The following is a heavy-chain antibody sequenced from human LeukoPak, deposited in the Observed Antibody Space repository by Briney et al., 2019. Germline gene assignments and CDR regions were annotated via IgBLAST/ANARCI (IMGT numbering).Heavy chain of an antibody. D-gene: IGHD4-17*01. V-gene: IGHV4-61*01. CDR3: ASAATRDYGDYEPETYYYYGMDV. CDR1: GGSVSSGSYY. J-gene: IGHJ6*02. Sequence: PSETLSLTCTVSGGSVSSGSYYWSWIRQPPGKGLEWIEYIYYSGSANYNPSLKSRVTISVDTSKNQFSLKLSSVTAADTAVYYCASAATRDYGDYEPETYYYYGMDVWGQGTTVTVSS. CDR2: IYYSGSA.